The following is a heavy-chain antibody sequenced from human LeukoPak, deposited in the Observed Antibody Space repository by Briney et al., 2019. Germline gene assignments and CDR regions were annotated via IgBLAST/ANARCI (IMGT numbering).Heavy chain of an antibody. V-gene: IGHV4-61*02. D-gene: IGHD2-2*01. CDR2: IYTSGST. CDR3: ARGGTCSSTSCLRGDYYYMDV. J-gene: IGHJ6*03. Sequence: PSETLSLTCTVSGGSISGGTYYWSWIRQPAGKGLEWIGRIYTSGSTNYNPSLKGRVTIPVDTSKNQFSLKLSSVTAADTAVYNCARGGTCSSTSCLRGDYYYMDVWGKGTTVTVSS. CDR1: GGSISGGTYY.